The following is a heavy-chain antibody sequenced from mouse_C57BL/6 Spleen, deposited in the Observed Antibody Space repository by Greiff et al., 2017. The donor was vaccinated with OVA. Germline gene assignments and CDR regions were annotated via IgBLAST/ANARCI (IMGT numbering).Heavy chain of an antibody. Sequence: EVQLQQSVAELVRPGASVKLSCTASGFTIKNTYMHWVKQRPEQGLEWIGRIDPASGNTKYAPKFQGKATITADTASNTAYLQLSSLTSEDTAIYYCARGVNWDWYFDVWGTGTTVTVSS. CDR1: GFTIKNTY. CDR2: IDPASGNT. J-gene: IGHJ1*03. CDR3: ARGVNWDWYFDV. D-gene: IGHD4-1*01. V-gene: IGHV14-3*01.